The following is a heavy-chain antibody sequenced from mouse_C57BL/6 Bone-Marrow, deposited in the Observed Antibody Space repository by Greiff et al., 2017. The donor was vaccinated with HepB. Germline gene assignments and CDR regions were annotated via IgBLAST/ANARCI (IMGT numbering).Heavy chain of an antibody. CDR2: IDPSDSYT. CDR1: GYTFTSYW. Sequence: VQLQQPGVELVKPGASVKLSCKASGYTFTSYWMQWVKQRPGQGLEWIGEIDPSDSYTNYNQKFKGKATLTVDTSSSTAYMQLSSLTSEDSAVYYCARGAYYSNSYYAMDYWGQGTSVTVSS. D-gene: IGHD2-5*01. J-gene: IGHJ4*01. CDR3: ARGAYYSNSYYAMDY. V-gene: IGHV1-50*01.